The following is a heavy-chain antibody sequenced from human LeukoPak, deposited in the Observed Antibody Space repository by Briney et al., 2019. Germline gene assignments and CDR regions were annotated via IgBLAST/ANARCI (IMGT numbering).Heavy chain of an antibody. D-gene: IGHD2-2*01. J-gene: IGHJ6*03. CDR1: GFTFSSYS. V-gene: IGHV3-21*01. Sequence: GGSLRLSCAASGFTFSSYSMNWVRQAPGKGLEGVSSISSSSYIYYADSVEGRFSISPENATNSLYLQMNSLRAEDTAVYYCARDATDIVVVPAFYYYYMDVWGKGTTVTVSS. CDR2: ISSSSYI. CDR3: ARDATDIVVVPAFYYYYMDV.